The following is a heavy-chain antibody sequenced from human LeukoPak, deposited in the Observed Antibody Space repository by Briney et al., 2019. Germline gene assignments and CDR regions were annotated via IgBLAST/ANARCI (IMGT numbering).Heavy chain of an antibody. CDR2: ISSNGGST. CDR1: GFTFSSYA. J-gene: IGHJ5*02. CDR3: ARDLIRYSGYGPWGSGPFDP. Sequence: GGSLRLSCAASGFTFSSYAMHWVRQAPGKGLEYVSAISSNGGSTYYANSVKGRFTISRDNSKNTLYLQMGSLRAEDMAVYYCARDLIRYSGYGPWGSGPFDPWGQGTLVTVSS. V-gene: IGHV3-64*01. D-gene: IGHD5-12*01.